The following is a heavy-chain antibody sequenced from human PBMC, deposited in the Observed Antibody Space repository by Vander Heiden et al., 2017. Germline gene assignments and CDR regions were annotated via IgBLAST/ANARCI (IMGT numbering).Heavy chain of an antibody. CDR2: IYPGDSDT. V-gene: IGHV5-51*01. CDR1: GYSFTSYW. CDR3: ARRGRGYCSGGSCYSAHYYYGMDV. Sequence: EVQLVQSGAEVTKPGESLKISCKGSGYSFTSYWIGWVRQMPGKGLEWMGIIYPGDSDTRYSPSFQGQVTISADKSISTAYLQWSSLKASGTAMYYCARRGRGYCSGGSCYSAHYYYGMDVWGQGTTVTVSS. D-gene: IGHD2-15*01. J-gene: IGHJ6*02.